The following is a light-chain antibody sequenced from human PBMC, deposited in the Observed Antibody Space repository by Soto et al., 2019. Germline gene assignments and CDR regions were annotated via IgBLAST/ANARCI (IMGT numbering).Light chain of an antibody. CDR3: KPRGNWPLT. V-gene: IGKV3D-20*02. Sequence: EIVLRQPPGTLSLSPGERATLSCRASQSVSNNYLAWYQQKPGQAPRRLIYGASNRATGIPDRFSGSGSGTDFTLTISRVVPEVLAVYYCKPRGNWPLTFGGGTKVDIK. CDR1: QSVSNNY. CDR2: GAS. J-gene: IGKJ4*01.